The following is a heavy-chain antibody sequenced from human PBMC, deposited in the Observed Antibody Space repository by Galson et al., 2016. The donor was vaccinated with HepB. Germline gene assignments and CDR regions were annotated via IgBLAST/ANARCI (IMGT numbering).Heavy chain of an antibody. CDR1: GFSLSTHGAA. CDR3: AHPFRTYSDCRGNAFAS. V-gene: IGHV2-5*02. J-gene: IGHJ5*02. CDR2: IFWDDDR. Sequence: PALVKPTQTLTLTCTFSGFSLSTHGAAVGWVRQPPGKALEWLALIFWDDDRRYNPSLKSRITITKDTSKNQVVLTLTNMDPVDTATYYCAHPFRTYSDCRGNAFASWGQGTLVTVSS. D-gene: IGHD3-22*01.